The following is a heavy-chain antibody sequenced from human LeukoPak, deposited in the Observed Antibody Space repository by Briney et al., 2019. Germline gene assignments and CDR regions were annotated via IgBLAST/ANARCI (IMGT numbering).Heavy chain of an antibody. CDR3: AKRDGSGHHYYMDV. Sequence: GGSLRLSCAASGFTFSSYAMSWVRQAPGQGLEWVSSIVSSGGSTYYADSVKGRFTISRDNSRNTLYLQMHSLRAGDTAVYYCAKRDGSGHHYYMDVWGKGTTVTVSS. CDR2: IVSSGGST. V-gene: IGHV3-23*01. D-gene: IGHD1-26*01. CDR1: GFTFSSYA. J-gene: IGHJ6*03.